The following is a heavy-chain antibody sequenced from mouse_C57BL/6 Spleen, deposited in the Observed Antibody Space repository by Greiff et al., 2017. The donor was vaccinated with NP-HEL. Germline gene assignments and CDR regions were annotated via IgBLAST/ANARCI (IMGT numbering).Heavy chain of an antibody. CDR1: GYAFSSSW. CDR2: IYPGDGDT. J-gene: IGHJ1*03. CDR3: ARGIYYEYGDWYFDV. V-gene: IGHV1-82*01. D-gene: IGHD2-4*01. Sequence: VQLQQSGPELVQPGASVTISCKASGYAFSSSWMNWVQQRPGKGLEWIGRIYPGDGDTNYNGKFKGKATLTADKSSSTAYMQLSSLTSEDPAVYLCARGIYYEYGDWYFDVWGTGTTVTVAS.